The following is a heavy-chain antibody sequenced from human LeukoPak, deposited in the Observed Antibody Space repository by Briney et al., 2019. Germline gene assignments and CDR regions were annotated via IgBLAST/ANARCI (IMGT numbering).Heavy chain of an antibody. CDR1: GGSITSSNYQ. CDR3: ARQWVLQRGTNRFDP. D-gene: IGHD5-24*01. V-gene: IGHV4-39*01. J-gene: IGHJ5*02. CDR2: ISYSGST. Sequence: SETLSLTCTVSGGSITSSNYQWGWIRQPPGKGLERIGSISYSGSTYFNLSLKSRVMISVDTSSNQISLKLSSVAAADTAVYYCARQWVLQRGTNRFDPWGQGTLVTVSS.